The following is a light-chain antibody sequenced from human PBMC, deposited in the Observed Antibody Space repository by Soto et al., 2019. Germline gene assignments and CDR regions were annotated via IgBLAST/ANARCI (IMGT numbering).Light chain of an antibody. CDR3: SSYTSSSTRV. Sequence: QYALTQPASVSGSPGQSITISCTGTRSDVGGYNFVSWYQQHPGKVPKLLIYDVTHRPSGVSNRFSASKSGNTASLTISGLQAEDEADYYCSSYTSSSTRVFGGGTKLTVL. J-gene: IGLJ3*02. CDR2: DVT. CDR1: RSDVGGYNF. V-gene: IGLV2-14*01.